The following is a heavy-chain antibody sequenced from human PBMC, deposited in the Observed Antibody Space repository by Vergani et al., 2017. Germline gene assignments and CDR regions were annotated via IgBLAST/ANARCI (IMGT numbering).Heavy chain of an antibody. D-gene: IGHD3-10*01. CDR2: IYYSGST. CDR1: GGSISSSSYY. J-gene: IGHJ3*02. V-gene: IGHV4-39*02. Sequence: QLQLQESGPGLVKPSETLSLTCTVSGGSISSSSYYWGWIRQPPGKGLEWIGSIYYSGSTYYNPSLKSRVTISVDTSKNQFSLKLSSVTAADTAVYYCARDAIDYYGSGEYAFDIWGQGTMVTVSS. CDR3: ARDAIDYYGSGEYAFDI.